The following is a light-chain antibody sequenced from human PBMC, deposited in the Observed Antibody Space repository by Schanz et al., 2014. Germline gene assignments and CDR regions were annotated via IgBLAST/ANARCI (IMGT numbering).Light chain of an antibody. Sequence: QSVLTQPRSVSGSPGQSVTISCTGTSSDVGDYNYVSWYQQHPGKAPKLMIYEVSKRPSGVPDRFSGSKSGNTASLTISGLQAEDEADYYCCSYAGSYTLVFGGGTKLTVL. J-gene: IGLJ2*01. CDR1: SSDVGDYNY. CDR3: CSYAGSYTLV. CDR2: EVS. V-gene: IGLV2-11*01.